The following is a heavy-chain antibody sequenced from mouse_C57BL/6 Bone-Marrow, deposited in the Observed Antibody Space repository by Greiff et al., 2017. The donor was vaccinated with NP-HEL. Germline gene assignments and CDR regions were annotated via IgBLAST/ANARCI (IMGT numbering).Heavy chain of an antibody. CDR3: ETDDGYYGDY. V-gene: IGHV1-59*01. CDR2: IDPSDSYT. J-gene: IGHJ2*01. CDR1: GYTFTSYW. Sequence: QVQLQPPGAELVRPGTSVKLSCKASGYTFTSYWMHWVKQRPGQGLEWTGVIDPSDSYTNYNQKFKGKATLTVDTSSSTAYRQLSSLTTENSAVYYWETDDGYYGDYWGQGNTLTVTA. D-gene: IGHD2-3*01.